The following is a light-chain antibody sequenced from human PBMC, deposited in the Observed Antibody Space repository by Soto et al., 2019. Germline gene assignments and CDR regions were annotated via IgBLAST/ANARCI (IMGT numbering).Light chain of an antibody. CDR1: QSIESW. J-gene: IGKJ4*01. CDR2: KAS. Sequence: DIQMTQSPSTLSASVGDRVTITCRASQSIESWLAWYQQKPGKAPKLLLHKASSLQSGVPSRFTGSASGTECTLTISSLQPDDFATYYCQKYNAWPLTFGGGTKVEIK. CDR3: QKYNAWPLT. V-gene: IGKV1-5*03.